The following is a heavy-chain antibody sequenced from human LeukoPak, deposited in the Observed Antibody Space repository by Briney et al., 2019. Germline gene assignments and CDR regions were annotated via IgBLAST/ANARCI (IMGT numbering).Heavy chain of an antibody. V-gene: IGHV1-2*02. Sequence: GASVKVSCKASGYTFTGYYMEWVRQAPGQGLEWMGWINPNSGGTNYAQKFQGRVTMTTDTSTSTAYMDLRSLRSDDTAVYYCARGVASDYYYMDVWGKGTTVTVSS. CDR2: INPNSGGT. CDR3: ARGVASDYYYMDV. CDR1: GYTFTGYY. J-gene: IGHJ6*03. D-gene: IGHD2-15*01.